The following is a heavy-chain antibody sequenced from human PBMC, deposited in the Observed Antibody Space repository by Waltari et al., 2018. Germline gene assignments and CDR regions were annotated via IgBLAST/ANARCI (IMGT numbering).Heavy chain of an antibody. CDR2: ISGSGGST. V-gene: IGHV3-23*04. CDR1: GFPFSSYA. J-gene: IGHJ4*02. CDR3: AKDLVRVVGSFDY. Sequence: EVQLVESGGGLVQPGGSLRLSCAASGFPFSSYALSWVRQAPGKGLEWVSAISGSGGSTYYADSVKGRFTISRDNSKNTLYLQMNSLRAEDTAVYYCAKDLVRVVGSFDYWGQGTLVTVSS. D-gene: IGHD6-13*01.